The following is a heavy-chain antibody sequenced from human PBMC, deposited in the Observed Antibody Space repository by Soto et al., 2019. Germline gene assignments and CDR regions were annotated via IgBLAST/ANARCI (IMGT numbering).Heavy chain of an antibody. CDR1: GGSISSYY. V-gene: IGHV4-59*01. CDR3: ARDRHNWKGGNAFDI. J-gene: IGHJ3*02. D-gene: IGHD1-1*01. CDR2: IYYSGST. Sequence: SETLSLTCTVSGGSISSYYWSWIRQPPGKGLEWIGYIYYSGSTNYNPSLKSRVTISVDTSKNQFSLKLSSVTAADTAVYYCARDRHNWKGGNAFDIWGQGTMVTVSS.